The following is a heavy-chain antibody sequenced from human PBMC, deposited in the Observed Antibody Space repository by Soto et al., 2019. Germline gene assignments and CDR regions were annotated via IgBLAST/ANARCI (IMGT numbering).Heavy chain of an antibody. Sequence: QVQLQESGPGLVKPSGTRSLTCAVSGGSISSSNWWSWVRQPPGKGLEWIGEIYHSGSTNYNPSLKSRVTISVDKSKNQFSLKLSSVTAADTAVYYCATVAARPKWYYYYGMDVWGQGTTVTVSS. J-gene: IGHJ6*02. CDR2: IYHSGST. CDR3: ATVAARPKWYYYYGMDV. CDR1: GGSISSSNW. D-gene: IGHD6-6*01. V-gene: IGHV4-4*02.